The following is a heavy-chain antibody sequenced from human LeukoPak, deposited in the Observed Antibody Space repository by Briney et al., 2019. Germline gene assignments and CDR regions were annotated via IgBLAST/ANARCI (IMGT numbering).Heavy chain of an antibody. CDR3: ARVDAGTGHSVEY. CDR2: IYYSGST. J-gene: IGHJ4*02. Sequence: QTPCDSPTVSGGSLFSGVEYWSWIRQHPGKGLEWIGYIYYSGSTYYNPSLKSRVTISVDTSKNQFSLKLSSVTAADTAVYYCARVDAGTGHSVEYWGQGALVTVSS. V-gene: IGHV4-31*03. CDR1: GGSLFSGVEY. D-gene: IGHD6-13*01.